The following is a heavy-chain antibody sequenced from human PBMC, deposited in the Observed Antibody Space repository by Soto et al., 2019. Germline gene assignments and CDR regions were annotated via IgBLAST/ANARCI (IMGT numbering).Heavy chain of an antibody. CDR1: GFTFSSYE. V-gene: IGHV3-23*01. J-gene: IGHJ4*02. CDR3: AKDASGIAVAGPLDY. CDR2: ISGSGGST. Sequence: GGSLRLSCAASGFTFSSYEMNWVRQAPGKGLEWVSAISGSGGSTYYADSVKGRFTISRDNSKNTLYLQMNSLRAEDTAVYYCAKDASGIAVAGPLDYWGQGTLVTVSS. D-gene: IGHD6-19*01.